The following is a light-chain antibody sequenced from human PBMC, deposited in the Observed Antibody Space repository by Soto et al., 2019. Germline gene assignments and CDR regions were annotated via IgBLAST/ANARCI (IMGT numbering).Light chain of an antibody. CDR3: QQYGSSPRRT. Sequence: DIQMTQSPSTLSGSVGDRVTITGRASQTISSWLAWYQQKPGKAPKLLIYKASTLKSGVPSRFSGSGSGTEFTLTISRLEPEDFAVYYCQQYGSSPRRTFGQGTKVDIK. CDR2: KAS. V-gene: IGKV1-5*03. J-gene: IGKJ1*01. CDR1: QTISSW.